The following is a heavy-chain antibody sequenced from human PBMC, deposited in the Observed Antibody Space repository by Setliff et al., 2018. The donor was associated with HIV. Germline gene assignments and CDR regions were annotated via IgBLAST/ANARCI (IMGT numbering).Heavy chain of an antibody. V-gene: IGHV1-69*10. CDR2: IIPILGIA. J-gene: IGHJ4*02. Sequence: SVKVSCKASGGTFSSYAISWVRQAPGQGLEWMGGIIPILGIANYAQKFQDRVTITADESTSTAYMELSSLRSEDTAVYYCARDQALEMATKWGQGTLVTVSS. D-gene: IGHD5-12*01. CDR1: GGTFSSYA. CDR3: ARDQALEMATK.